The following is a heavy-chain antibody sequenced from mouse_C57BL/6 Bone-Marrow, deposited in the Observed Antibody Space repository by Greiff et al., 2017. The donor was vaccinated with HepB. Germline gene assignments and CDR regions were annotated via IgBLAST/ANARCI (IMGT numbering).Heavy chain of an antibody. V-gene: IGHV5-4*01. CDR1: GFTFSSYA. Sequence: EVQLQESGGGLVKPGGSLKLSCAASGFTFSSYAMSWVRQTPEKRLEWVATISDGGSYTYYPDNVKGRFTISRDNAKNNLYLQMSHLKSEDTAMYYCARGGNWDIYAMDYWGQGTSVTVSS. D-gene: IGHD4-1*01. J-gene: IGHJ4*01. CDR2: ISDGGSYT. CDR3: ARGGNWDIYAMDY.